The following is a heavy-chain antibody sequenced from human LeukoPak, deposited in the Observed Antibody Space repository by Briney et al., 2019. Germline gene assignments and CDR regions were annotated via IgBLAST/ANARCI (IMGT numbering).Heavy chain of an antibody. D-gene: IGHD6-13*01. V-gene: IGHV4-31*03. CDR2: IYYSGST. Sequence: TPSETLSLTCTVSGSSISSGGYYWSWFRQHPGKGLEWIGYIYYSGSTYYNPSLKSRVTISVDTSKNQFSLKLSSVTAADTAVYYCARYRIAAAGTLDYWGQGTLVTVSS. CDR1: GSSISSGGYY. J-gene: IGHJ4*02. CDR3: ARYRIAAAGTLDY.